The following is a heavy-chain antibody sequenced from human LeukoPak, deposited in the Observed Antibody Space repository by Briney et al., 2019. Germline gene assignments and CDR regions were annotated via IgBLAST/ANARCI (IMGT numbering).Heavy chain of an antibody. CDR3: ARGESDSGTYSPGDF. CDR2: ISYDGINK. CDR1: GFTFSSYA. V-gene: IGHV3-30*04. Sequence: GGSLRLSCATSGFTFSSYAIHWVRQAPGKGLQWVAVISYDGINKYYADSVKGRFTISRDNSKNTLYLQMNSLRTEDTAVYYCARGESDSGTYSPGDFWGQGTLVTVSS. J-gene: IGHJ4*02. D-gene: IGHD1-26*01.